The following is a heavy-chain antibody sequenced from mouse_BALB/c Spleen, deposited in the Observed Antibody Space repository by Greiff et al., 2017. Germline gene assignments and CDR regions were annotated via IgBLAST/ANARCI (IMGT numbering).Heavy chain of an antibody. CDR1: GFTFSSFG. J-gene: IGHJ4*01. V-gene: IGHV5-17*02. CDR3: AREGLGAMDY. D-gene: IGHD3-1*01. Sequence: EVKLMESGGGLVQPGGSRKLSCAASGFTFSSFGMHWVRQAPEKGLEWVAYISSGSSTIYYADTVKGRFTISRDNPKNTLFLQMTSLRSEDTAMYYCAREGLGAMDYWGQGTSVTVSS. CDR2: ISSGSSTI.